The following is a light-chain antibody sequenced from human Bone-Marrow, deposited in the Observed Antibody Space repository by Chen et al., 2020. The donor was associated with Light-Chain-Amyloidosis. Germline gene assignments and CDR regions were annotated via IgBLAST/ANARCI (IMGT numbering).Light chain of an antibody. CDR2: GAS. J-gene: IGKJ5*01. CDR3: QQYYSPPIT. Sequence: DIVLTQSPDSLVVSLCARATINCKSSQSLLYTSNSKNYLAWYQQKPGHPPKLLTYGASTRDSAVPDRFTGSGSGTDFTLTINSLQAEDVAVYYCQQYYSPPITFGQGTRLEIQ. CDR1: QSLLYTSNSKNY. V-gene: IGKV4-1*01.